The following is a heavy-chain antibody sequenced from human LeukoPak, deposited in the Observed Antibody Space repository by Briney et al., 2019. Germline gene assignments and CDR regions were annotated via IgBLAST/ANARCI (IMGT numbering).Heavy chain of an antibody. D-gene: IGHD7-27*01. CDR1: GGSISNDGYY. CDR3: ARDLTGDQFFDP. Sequence: SETLSLTCNVSGGSISNDGYYWSWIRQHPGKGLEWLGYIYYSGSTYYNPSLKSRVTLSVDTSKSQFSLRLSSVAAADTAVYYCARDLTGDQFFDPWGQGTLVTVSS. V-gene: IGHV4-31*03. J-gene: IGHJ5*02. CDR2: IYYSGST.